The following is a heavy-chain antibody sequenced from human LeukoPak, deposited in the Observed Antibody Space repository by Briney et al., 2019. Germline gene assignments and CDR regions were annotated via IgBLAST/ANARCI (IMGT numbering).Heavy chain of an antibody. CDR1: GYTFTSYY. D-gene: IGHD3-9*01. CDR3: AGSRILNAFDI. CDR2: INPSGGST. Sequence: ASVTVSCKASGYTFTSYYMHWVRQAPGQGLEWMGIINPSGGSTTYAQRFQGRVTMTRDLSTSTVYMELSSLRSEDTAVYYCAGSRILNAFDIWGQGTMVTVSS. J-gene: IGHJ3*02. V-gene: IGHV1-46*01.